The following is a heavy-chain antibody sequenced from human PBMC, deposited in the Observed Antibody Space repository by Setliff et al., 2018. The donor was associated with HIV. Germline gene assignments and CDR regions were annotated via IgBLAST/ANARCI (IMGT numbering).Heavy chain of an antibody. D-gene: IGHD6-19*01. J-gene: IGHJ4*02. CDR1: GYSFTSYW. CDR2: IDPSNSNT. CDR3: ARQDNSESPGVDF. Sequence: PGESLKISCKGSGYSFTSYWISWVRQMPGKGLEWMGRIDPSNSNTNYSPSFQGHVTISADKSISTAYLQWSGLEASDTAMDYCARQDNSESPGVDFWGQGTLVTVSS. V-gene: IGHV5-10-1*01.